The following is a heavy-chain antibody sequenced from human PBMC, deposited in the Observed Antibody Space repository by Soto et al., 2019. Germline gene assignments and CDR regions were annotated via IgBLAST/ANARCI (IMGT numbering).Heavy chain of an antibody. CDR1: GFTFANYA. J-gene: IGHJ6*02. D-gene: IGHD3-10*01. V-gene: IGHV3-23*01. Sequence: VQLLESGGGLVQPGGSLGLSCAGSGFTFANYAMSWVRQAPGKGLEWVSVLSNRGGTTYYADSVKGRFTISRDNFKNTLSLPLDSRRAEDRASYYCEIFEGGASGQDGLAVWGQGTTVTVSS. CDR3: EIFEGGASGQDGLAV. CDR2: LSNRGGTT.